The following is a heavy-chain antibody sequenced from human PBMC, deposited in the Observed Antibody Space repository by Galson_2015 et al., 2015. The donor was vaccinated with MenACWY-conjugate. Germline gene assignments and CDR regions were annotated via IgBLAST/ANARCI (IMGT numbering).Heavy chain of an antibody. J-gene: IGHJ6*02. CDR2: ITSGGNT. D-gene: IGHD4-11*01. V-gene: IGHV3-23*01. CDR1: GFTFSNYG. Sequence: SLRLSCAASGFTFSNYGMNWVRQAPGTGLEWVSGITSGGNTYYADSVKGRFTISRDNSKNMLYLQVNSLRDEDTAVYYCAKAVTGLDVWGQGTTVTVSS. CDR3: AKAVTGLDV.